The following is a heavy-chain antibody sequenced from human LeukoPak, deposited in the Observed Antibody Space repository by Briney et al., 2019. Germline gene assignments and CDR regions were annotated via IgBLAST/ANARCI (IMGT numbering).Heavy chain of an antibody. Sequence: ASVKVSCEASGYAFTRYSMQRVRQAPGQGLEWMGVINAGGGSTNYAQKFQGKVTLTRDTPTSTVYMELSSLTSEDTAVYYCARERDSSSSSAYWGQGTLVTVSS. V-gene: IGHV1-46*01. CDR1: GYAFTRYS. J-gene: IGHJ4*02. CDR2: INAGGGST. D-gene: IGHD6-13*01. CDR3: ARERDSSSSSAY.